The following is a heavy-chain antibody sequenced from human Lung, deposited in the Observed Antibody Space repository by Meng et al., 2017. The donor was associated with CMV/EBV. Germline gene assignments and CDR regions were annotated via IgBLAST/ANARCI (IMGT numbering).Heavy chain of an antibody. Sequence: SXTXSLXCSVSGGSVSRGFSHWGWIRQPPGKGLEWIGTLHCGGTTYSNPSLKSRVTISVDTSNNHFSLKLTSVTAADTAVYYCARDMRPMMRFDPWGQGTXVNGAS. V-gene: IGHV4-39*07. CDR1: GGSVSRGFSH. CDR3: ARDMRPMMRFDP. CDR2: LHCGGTT. J-gene: IGHJ5*02. D-gene: IGHD3-22*01.